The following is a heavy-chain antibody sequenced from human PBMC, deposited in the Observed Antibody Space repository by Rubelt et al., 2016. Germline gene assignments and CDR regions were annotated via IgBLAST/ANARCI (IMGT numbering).Heavy chain of an antibody. J-gene: IGHJ4*01. CDR2: NNTSGSD. CDR3: ARWDVDYLDY. CDR1: GGSVTSGSYY. V-gene: IGHV4-61*01. Sequence: QVQLQESGPGLVKPSETLSLTCTVSGGSVTSGSYYVSWIRQPPGKGLEWIGYNNTSGSDNYNPSLLRRHTMSVDTSKNQYSLVRSSVTAADTAVYYCARWDVDYLDYWGQGTLVTVSS. D-gene: IGHD1-26*01.